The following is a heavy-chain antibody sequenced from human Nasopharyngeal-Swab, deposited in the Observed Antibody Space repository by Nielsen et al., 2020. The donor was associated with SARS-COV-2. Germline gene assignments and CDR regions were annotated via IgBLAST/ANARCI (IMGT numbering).Heavy chain of an antibody. Sequence: GESLKISCTASGFSFGDYTLSWVRQAPGKGPEWVGFIRSKTYGGTTEYAASVKGRFTISRDESNSIAYLQMNSLKIEDTALYYCTTNYDSGGYYYLDYWGQGILVTVSS. CDR2: IRSKTYGGTT. J-gene: IGHJ4*02. CDR3: TTNYDSGGYYYLDY. D-gene: IGHD3-22*01. V-gene: IGHV3-49*04. CDR1: GFSFGDYT.